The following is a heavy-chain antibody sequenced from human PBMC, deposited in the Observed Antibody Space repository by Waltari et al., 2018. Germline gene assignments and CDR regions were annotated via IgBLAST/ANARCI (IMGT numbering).Heavy chain of an antibody. J-gene: IGHJ4*02. D-gene: IGHD1-26*01. CDR1: GFTFSDYW. CDR3: ARAGSYRFDY. V-gene: IGHV3-74*01. CDR2: IKMYGSTR. Sequence: EVELVESGGGLVQPGGSLRLSCEGSGFTFSDYWVHWVRQGPGKGREGVARIKMYGSTRNYADSVQGRFNISRDNAWNTLYLQMNSLRVEDTAVYYCARAGSYRFDYWGQGTLVTVSS.